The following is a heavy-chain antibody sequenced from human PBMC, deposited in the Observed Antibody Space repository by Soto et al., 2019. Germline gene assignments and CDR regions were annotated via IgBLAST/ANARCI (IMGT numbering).Heavy chain of an antibody. CDR2: IYYSGRT. J-gene: IGHJ4*02. CDR1: GGSIRDYF. D-gene: IGHD4-17*01. V-gene: IGHV4-59*01. Sequence: QVQLQESGPGLVKPSETLSLTCTVSGGSIRDYFWTWIRQPPGKGLEWIGYIYYSGRTNYNPSLQSRVSISVDTFKNHFSLQLRSVTAADTAVYYCARVGGDDFGDSGGFYYWGQGTLVTVSS. CDR3: ARVGGDDFGDSGGFYY.